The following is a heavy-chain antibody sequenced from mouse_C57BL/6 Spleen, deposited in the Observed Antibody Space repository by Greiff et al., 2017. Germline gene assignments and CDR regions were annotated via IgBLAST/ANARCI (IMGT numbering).Heavy chain of an antibody. V-gene: IGHV1-7*01. CDR1: GYTFTSYW. Sequence: VQLQQSGAELAKPGASVKLSCKASGYTFTSYWMHWVKQRPGQGLEWIGYINPSSGYTKSNQKFKDKATLTADKSSSTAYMQLSSLTYEDSAVYYCARCLWDGSAWFAYWGQGTLVTVSA. J-gene: IGHJ3*01. D-gene: IGHD6-5*01. CDR3: ARCLWDGSAWFAY. CDR2: INPSSGYT.